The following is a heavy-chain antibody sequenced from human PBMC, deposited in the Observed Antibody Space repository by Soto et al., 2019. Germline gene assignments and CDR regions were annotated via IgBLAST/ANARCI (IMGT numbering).Heavy chain of an antibody. CDR2: ISYDGSNK. D-gene: IGHD4-17*01. CDR3: ARDGTGDYVSYFDY. Sequence: QVQLVESGGGVVQPGRSLRLSCAASGFTFSSYAMHWVRQTPGKGLEWVAVISYDGSNKYYADSVKGRFTISRDNSKNTLYLQMNSLRAEDTAVYYCARDGTGDYVSYFDYWGQGTLVTVSS. V-gene: IGHV3-30-3*01. J-gene: IGHJ4*02. CDR1: GFTFSSYA.